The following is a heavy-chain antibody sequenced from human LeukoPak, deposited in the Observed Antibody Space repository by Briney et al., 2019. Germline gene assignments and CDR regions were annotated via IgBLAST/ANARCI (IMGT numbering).Heavy chain of an antibody. CDR2: IYYSGST. CDR3: ARGDYSDY. V-gene: IGHV4-59*01. D-gene: IGHD4-17*01. Sequence: PSETLSLTCTVSGGSISSYYWSWLRQPPGKGLEWIGYIYYSGSTNYNPSLKSRVTISVDTSKNQFSLKLSSVTAADTAVYYCARGDYSDYWGQGTLVTVSS. CDR1: GGSISSYY. J-gene: IGHJ4*02.